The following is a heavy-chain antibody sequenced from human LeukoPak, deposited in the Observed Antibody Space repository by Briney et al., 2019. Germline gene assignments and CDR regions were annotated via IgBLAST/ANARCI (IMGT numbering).Heavy chain of an antibody. J-gene: IGHJ4*02. CDR3: ARVTGYMIEDYFDY. CDR2: SNHSGST. V-gene: IGHV4-34*01. D-gene: IGHD3-22*01. Sequence: SSETLSLTCAVYGGSFCGYYCSCIRQPPRKGLDWLGKSNHSGSTNYNPSLKSRVTISVDTSKNQFSLKLRSVTAADTAVYYCARVTGYMIEDYFDYWGQGTLVTVSS. CDR1: GGSFCGYY.